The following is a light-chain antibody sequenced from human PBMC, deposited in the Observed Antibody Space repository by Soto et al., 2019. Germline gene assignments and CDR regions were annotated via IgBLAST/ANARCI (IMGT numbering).Light chain of an antibody. Sequence: DIQMTQSPSSLSASVGDRVTITCRACQSISSYLNWYQQKPGKAPKLLIYAASSLQSGVPSRCSGSGSGTDFTLTISSLQPEDFATYYSQQSYSTPLTFGGGTKVEIK. CDR3: QQSYSTPLT. V-gene: IGKV1-39*01. CDR1: QSISSY. CDR2: AAS. J-gene: IGKJ4*01.